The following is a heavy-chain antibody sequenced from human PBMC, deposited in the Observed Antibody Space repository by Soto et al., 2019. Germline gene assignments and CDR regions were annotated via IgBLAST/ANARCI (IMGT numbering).Heavy chain of an antibody. Sequence: PSETLSLTCTVSGGSISSYYWSWIRQPPGKGLEWIGYIYYSGSTNYNPSLKSRVTISVDTSKNQFSLKLSSVTAADTAVYYCARDCGGSCYSYYYYGMDVWGQGTTVTVSS. CDR3: ARDCGGSCYSYYYYGMDV. CDR1: GGSISSYY. J-gene: IGHJ6*02. V-gene: IGHV4-59*01. CDR2: IYYSGST. D-gene: IGHD2-15*01.